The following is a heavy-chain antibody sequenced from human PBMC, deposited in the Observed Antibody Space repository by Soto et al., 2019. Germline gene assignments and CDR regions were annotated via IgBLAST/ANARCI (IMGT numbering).Heavy chain of an antibody. CDR2: IDPSSKDI. D-gene: IGHD3-10*02. CDR1: GFTFTNSS. CDR3: ATGKYVLDY. V-gene: IGHV3-21*01. Sequence: EVQLVESGGGLVTPGGSLRLSCAASGFTFTNSSMHWVRQAPGKGLEWVSSIDPSSKDIYYAYSLRGRFTVSRDNAKNSLYLQMNSLRAEDTAVYFCATGKYVLDYWGQGTLVTVSP. J-gene: IGHJ4*02.